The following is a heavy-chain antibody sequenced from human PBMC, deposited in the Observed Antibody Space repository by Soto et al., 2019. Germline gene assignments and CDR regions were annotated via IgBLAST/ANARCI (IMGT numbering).Heavy chain of an antibody. Sequence: PSETLSLTCSVSGGSISGYLWSWIRQPPGKGLEWIAYIFNSEVANYNPSLRGRVTMSVDTSKNQLYLKMSSVTAADTAVYYCARDRGRDGGFDYWGRGTLVT. CDR3: ARDRGRDGGFDY. D-gene: IGHD2-21*01. CDR1: GGSISGYL. CDR2: IFNSEVA. J-gene: IGHJ4*02. V-gene: IGHV4-59*01.